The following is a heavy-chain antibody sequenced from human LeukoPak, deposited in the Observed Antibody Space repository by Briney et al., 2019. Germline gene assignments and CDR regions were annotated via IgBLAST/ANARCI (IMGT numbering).Heavy chain of an antibody. V-gene: IGHV3-48*03. CDR1: GFTFSSYE. Sequence: PGGSLRLSCAASGFTFSSYEMSWVRQAPGKGLEWVSYISSSGSTIYYADSVKGRFTISRDNAKNSLYLQMNSLRAEDTAVYYCARVLDYGDYFDYWGQGTLVTVSS. J-gene: IGHJ4*02. CDR3: ARVLDYGDYFDY. D-gene: IGHD4-17*01. CDR2: ISSSGSTI.